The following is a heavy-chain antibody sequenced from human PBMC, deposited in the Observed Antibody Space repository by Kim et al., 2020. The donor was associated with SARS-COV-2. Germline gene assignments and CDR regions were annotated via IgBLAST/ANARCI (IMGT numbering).Heavy chain of an antibody. CDR2: TYYRSKWYN. V-gene: IGHV6-1*01. J-gene: IGHJ6*02. CDR1: GDSVSSNSAA. CDR3: ARDQHHSSGWYFRKLNDYYYYYGMDV. Sequence: SQTLSLTCAISGDSVSSNSAAWNWIRQSPSRGLEWLGRTYYRSKWYNDYAVSVKSRITINPDTSKNQFSLQLNSVTPEDTAVYYCARDQHHSSGWYFRKLNDYYYYYGMDVWGQGTTVTVSS. D-gene: IGHD6-19*01.